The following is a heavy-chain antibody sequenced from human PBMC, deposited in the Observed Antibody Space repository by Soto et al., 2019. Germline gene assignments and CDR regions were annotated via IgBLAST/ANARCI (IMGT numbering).Heavy chain of an antibody. D-gene: IGHD6-13*01. CDR2: LSDSGGSI. CDR1: GFTFSRHA. J-gene: IGHJ5*02. V-gene: IGHV3-23*01. Sequence: EVQLLESGGGLVQPGGSLRLSCTASGFTFSRHAMTWVRQAPGKGLEWVSGLSDSGGSIYYADSVKGRFTISRDNSMKTSHLPTHTLRAEYMSTYYCAKVFSSRYAGFLDLWGQGTLVTVSS. CDR3: AKVFSSRYAGFLDL.